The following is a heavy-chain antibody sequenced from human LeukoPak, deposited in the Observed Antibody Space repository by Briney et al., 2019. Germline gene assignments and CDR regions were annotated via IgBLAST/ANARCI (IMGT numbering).Heavy chain of an antibody. CDR1: GGTFSSYA. CDR2: IIPILGIA. J-gene: IGHJ4*02. Sequence: SVKVSCKASGGTFSSYAISWVRQAPGQGLEWMGRIIPILGIANYAQKFQGRVTMTTDTSTSTAYMELRSLRSDDTAVYYCARCDYVWGNYRYRPILYFDFWGQGTLVTVSS. CDR3: ARCDYVWGNYRYRPILYFDF. D-gene: IGHD3-16*02. V-gene: IGHV1-69*04.